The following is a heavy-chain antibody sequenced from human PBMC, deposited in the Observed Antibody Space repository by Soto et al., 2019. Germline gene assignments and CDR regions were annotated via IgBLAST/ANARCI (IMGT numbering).Heavy chain of an antibody. CDR3: EKDMTHKSDYYYGMDV. V-gene: IGHV3-11*01. D-gene: IGHD3-16*01. CDR1: GFTISDYY. Sequence: GGPLRLSCEASGFTISDYYMSWILQAPGNGLEWVSYISSVGTTTYYADSVKGRFSISMDNAKNSLYLQMNSLRAEDTDLYYCEKDMTHKSDYYYGMDVWGQGTTVTVYS. J-gene: IGHJ6*02. CDR2: ISSVGTTT.